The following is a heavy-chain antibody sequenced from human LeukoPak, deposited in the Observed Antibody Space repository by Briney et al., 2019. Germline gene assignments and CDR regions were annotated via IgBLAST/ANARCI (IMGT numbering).Heavy chain of an antibody. V-gene: IGHV3-7*01. D-gene: IGHD6-13*01. CDR2: IKEDGTKK. J-gene: IGHJ5*02. Sequence: GGSLRLSCVASGFTFNTFWMGWVRQTPGKGLEWVANIKEDGTKKYYVDSVKGRFTISRDNAENSLYLQMNSLRAEDTAVYYCARDAAGYDPWGQGTLVTVSS. CDR1: GFTFNTFW. CDR3: ARDAAGYDP.